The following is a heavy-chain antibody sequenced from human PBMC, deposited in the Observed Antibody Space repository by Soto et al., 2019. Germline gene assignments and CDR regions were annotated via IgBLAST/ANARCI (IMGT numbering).Heavy chain of an antibody. J-gene: IGHJ4*02. CDR1: GFSVSSNH. CDR2: IYSGGTT. Sequence: RGSLRLSCAASGFSVSSNHMNWFRQAPGKGLEWVSLIYSGGTTYYADSVKGRFIISRDNSKNTLYLQMNSLRAEDTAVYYCARILNRAPTNWGQGTLVTVSS. CDR3: ARILNRAPTN. V-gene: IGHV3-53*01.